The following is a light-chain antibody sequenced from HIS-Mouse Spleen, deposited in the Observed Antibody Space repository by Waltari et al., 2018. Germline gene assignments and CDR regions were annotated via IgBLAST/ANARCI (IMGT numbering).Light chain of an antibody. Sequence: QSALTQPASVSGSPGQSITISCTGTSSDVGSYNLVSWYQQHPGKAPKLMIYECSKRPSGVSIRFSGSKSANTASLTISGLQAEDEADYYCCSYAGSSTYVVFGGGTKLTVL. V-gene: IGLV2-23*01. CDR3: CSYAGSSTYVV. J-gene: IGLJ2*01. CDR1: SSDVGSYNL. CDR2: ECS.